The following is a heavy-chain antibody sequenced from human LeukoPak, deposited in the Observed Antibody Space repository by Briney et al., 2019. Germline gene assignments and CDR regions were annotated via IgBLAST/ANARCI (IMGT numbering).Heavy chain of an antibody. CDR3: ARAMRNTVDV. Sequence: SETLSLTCAVYGGSFSGYYWSWVRQPPGKGLEWIGEINHIGNTNYNPSLKSRVTISLDTSKNQFSLNLTSVTAADTAVYYCARAMRNTVDVWGQGTTVIVSS. V-gene: IGHV4-34*01. J-gene: IGHJ6*02. D-gene: IGHD2-8*02. CDR1: GGSFSGYY. CDR2: INHIGNT.